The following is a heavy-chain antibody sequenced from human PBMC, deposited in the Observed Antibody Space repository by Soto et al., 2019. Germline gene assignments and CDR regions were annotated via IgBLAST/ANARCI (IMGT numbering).Heavy chain of an antibody. CDR1: GDSLRSSTYY. V-gene: IGHV4-39*02. J-gene: IGHJ6*03. CDR3: ARCASGSYPIRMDV. D-gene: IGHD3-10*01. CDR2: IYYSGNT. Sequence: QLQLQESGPGLVKPSETLSLTCTVSGDSLRSSTYYWGWIRQPPGKGLDWIGSIYYSGNTYYNPSLRSRVAISIDTSNNHFDLSLTSVTAADTAVYYCARCASGSYPIRMDVWGIGTTVTVSS.